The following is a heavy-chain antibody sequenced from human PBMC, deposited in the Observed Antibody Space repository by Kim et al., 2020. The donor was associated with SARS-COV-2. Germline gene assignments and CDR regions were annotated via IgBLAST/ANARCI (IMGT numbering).Heavy chain of an antibody. D-gene: IGHD6-19*01. J-gene: IGHJ4*02. CDR3: ARDAPNSGWAFDS. Sequence: YYIDSVGARFAISRDESKSTLFLQMKTLRVEDTAVYYVARDAPNSGWAFDSWGQGTLVTVSS. V-gene: IGHV3-33*01.